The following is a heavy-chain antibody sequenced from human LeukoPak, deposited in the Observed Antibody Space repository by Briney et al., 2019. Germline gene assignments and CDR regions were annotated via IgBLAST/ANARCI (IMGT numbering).Heavy chain of an antibody. CDR2: IYPGDSDT. CDR3: ARGSRYYYDSSGYPGDY. V-gene: IGHV5-51*01. Sequence: GESLKISCKGSGYSFTSYWIGWVRQMPGKDLEWMGIIYPGDSDTRYSPSFQGQVTISADKSISTAYLQWSSLKASDTAMYYCARGSRYYYDSSGYPGDYWGQGTLVTVSS. J-gene: IGHJ4*02. D-gene: IGHD3-22*01. CDR1: GYSFTSYW.